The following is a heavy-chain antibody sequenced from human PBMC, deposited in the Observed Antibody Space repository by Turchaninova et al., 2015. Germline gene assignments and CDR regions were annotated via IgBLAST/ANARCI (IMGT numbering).Heavy chain of an antibody. CDR1: GYTFTNYF. CDR2: INPSNGDT. D-gene: IGHD3-16*01. Sequence: QVQLVQSGAEAKKPGASVQLSCRPSGYTFTNYFIHLLRQAPGHGLEWMGIINPSNGDTVYAQSFPCSITMTKDTSTTTVYMALSSLTSEETAIYYCAGEITGTYLGFDYWDQGTLVTVSS. V-gene: IGHV1-46*01. J-gene: IGHJ4*02. CDR3: AGEITGTYLGFDY.